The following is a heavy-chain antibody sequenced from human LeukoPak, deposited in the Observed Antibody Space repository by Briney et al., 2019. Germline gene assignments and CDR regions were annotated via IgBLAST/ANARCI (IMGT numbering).Heavy chain of an antibody. CDR2: IYTSGST. CDR3: VRADCSSTSCYRLVY. V-gene: IGHV4-4*07. CDR1: GGSISTYY. Sequence: SETLSLTCTVSGGSISTYYWNWIRQPPGKGLEWIGRIYTSGSTNYNPSLKSRVTMSVDTSKNQFSLKLSSVTAADTAVYYCVRADCSSTSCYRLVYWGQGTLVTVSS. J-gene: IGHJ4*02. D-gene: IGHD2-2*02.